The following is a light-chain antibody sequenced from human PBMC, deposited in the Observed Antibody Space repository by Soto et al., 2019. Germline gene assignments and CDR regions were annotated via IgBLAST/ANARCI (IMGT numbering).Light chain of an antibody. CDR3: QQSYSTPPIT. CDR1: QSISSY. Sequence: DIQMTQSPSSLSASVGDRVTITCRASQSISSYLNWDQQKPGKAPKLLIYAASSLQSGVPSRFSGSGSGTDFTLTISSLQPKDFATYYCQQSYSTPPITFGQGTRLEIK. CDR2: AAS. J-gene: IGKJ5*01. V-gene: IGKV1-39*01.